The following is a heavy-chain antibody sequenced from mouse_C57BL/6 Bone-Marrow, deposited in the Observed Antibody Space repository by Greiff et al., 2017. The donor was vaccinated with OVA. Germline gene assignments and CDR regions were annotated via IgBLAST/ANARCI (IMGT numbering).Heavy chain of an antibody. CDR2: IYWDDDK. D-gene: IGHD1-1*01. J-gene: IGHJ2*01. CDR3: ARSLLYYCDSLYYFDY. CDR1: GFSLSTSGMA. Sequence: QVILKESGPGILQSSQTLSLSCSFSGFSLSTSGMAVSWIRQPSGKGLEWLAHIYWDDDKRFNPSLKSRLTSSDDTSRNKVYIKITSLDTADTATYYCARSLLYYCDSLYYFDYWGQGTTLTVSS. V-gene: IGHV8-12*01.